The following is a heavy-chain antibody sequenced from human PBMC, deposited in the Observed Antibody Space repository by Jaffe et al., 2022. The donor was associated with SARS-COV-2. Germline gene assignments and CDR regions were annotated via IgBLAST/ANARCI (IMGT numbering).Heavy chain of an antibody. CDR2: IYWDDDK. D-gene: IGHD3-9*01. CDR1: GFSLSTSGVG. J-gene: IGHJ2*01. V-gene: IGHV2-5*02. CDR3: ALPRGLDWYFDL. Sequence: QITLKESGPTLVKPTQTLTLTCTFSGFSLSTSGVGVGWIRQPPGKALEWLALIYWDDDKRYSPSLKSRLTITKDTSKNQVVLTMTNMDPVDTATYYCALPRGLDWYFDLWGRGTLVTVSS.